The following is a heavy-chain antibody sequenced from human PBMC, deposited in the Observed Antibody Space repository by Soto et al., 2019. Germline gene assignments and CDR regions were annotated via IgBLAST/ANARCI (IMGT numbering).Heavy chain of an antibody. J-gene: IGHJ4*02. Sequence: SETLSRNCTLSCVSVRSVGLRLAWLRRPPGKGLEWIGYIYNGGSTYYRPSLESRMHMSLDATRNHYSLRLTSVTAADTAVYFCARAPVGLDTISYFDYWGQGKLVTVSS. CDR2: IYNGGST. V-gene: IGHV4-30-4*01. CDR1: CVSVRSVGLR. D-gene: IGHD3-3*01. CDR3: ARAPVGLDTISYFDY.